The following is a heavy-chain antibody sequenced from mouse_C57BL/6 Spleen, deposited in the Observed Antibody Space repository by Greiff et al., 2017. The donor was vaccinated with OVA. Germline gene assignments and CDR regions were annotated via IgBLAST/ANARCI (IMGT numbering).Heavy chain of an antibody. V-gene: IGHV1-64*01. J-gene: IGHJ2*01. D-gene: IGHD3-1*01. Sequence: QVQLPQPGAELVKPGASVKLSCKASGYTFPSYWMPWVKQRPGQGLEWIGMIHPNSGSTNYNEKFKSKATLTVDKSSSTAYMQLSSLTSEDSAVYYCAGTRTYYFDYWGQGTTLTVSS. CDR3: AGTRTYYFDY. CDR1: GYTFPSYW. CDR2: IHPNSGST.